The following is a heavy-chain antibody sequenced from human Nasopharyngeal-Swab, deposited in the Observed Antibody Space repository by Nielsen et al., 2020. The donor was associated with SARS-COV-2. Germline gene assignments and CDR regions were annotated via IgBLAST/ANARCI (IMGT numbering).Heavy chain of an antibody. D-gene: IGHD1-26*01. V-gene: IGHV1-18*04. CDR1: GYTFTGYN. CDR3: ARVPVYSGTYYAFDI. Sequence: ASVKVSCKASGYTFTGYNIHWVRQAPGQGLEWMAWIRTYNGDTRYAQNFQGRVTVTTDTSTTTAYMEVRSLRSDDTAVYYCARVPVYSGTYYAFDIWGQGTMVTVSS. J-gene: IGHJ3*02. CDR2: IRTYNGDT.